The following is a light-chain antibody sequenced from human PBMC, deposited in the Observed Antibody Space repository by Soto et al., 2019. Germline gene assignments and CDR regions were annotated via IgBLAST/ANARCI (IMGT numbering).Light chain of an antibody. J-gene: IGKJ4*01. CDR3: QQSYSTLGGT. V-gene: IGKV1-39*01. Sequence: DIQMTQSPSSLSASVGDRVTITCRASQSISSYLNWYQQKPGKAPKLLIYAASSLQSGVPSRFSGSGSGTDFTLTISSLQPEDFATYYCQQSYSTLGGTFGGGTKVEIK. CDR2: AAS. CDR1: QSISSY.